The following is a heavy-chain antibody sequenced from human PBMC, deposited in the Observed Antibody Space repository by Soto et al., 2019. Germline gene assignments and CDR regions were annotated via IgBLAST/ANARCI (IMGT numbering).Heavy chain of an antibody. CDR1: GFSLSTSGVG. CDR2: IYWDDDK. CDR3: AHRRTEKAFDI. Sequence: QITLKESGPTLVKPTQTLTLTCTFSGFSLSTSGVGVGWIRQPPGKALEWLALIYWDDDKRYSPSLKSRLTINKDTTKTQVVLTMTNMDQVDTATYYCAHRRTEKAFDIWGQGTMVTVSS. V-gene: IGHV2-5*02. J-gene: IGHJ3*02.